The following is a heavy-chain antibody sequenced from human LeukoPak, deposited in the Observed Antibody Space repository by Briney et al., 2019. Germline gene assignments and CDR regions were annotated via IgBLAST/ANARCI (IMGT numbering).Heavy chain of an antibody. CDR1: GYSISSGYY. CDR2: IYHSGST. CDR3: ARRPIAAAGTPLPIVYGP. D-gene: IGHD6-13*01. V-gene: IGHV4-38-2*02. Sequence: SETLSLTCTVSGYSISSGYYWGWIRQPPGKGPEWIGSIYHSGSTYYNPSLKSRVTISVDTSKNQFSLKLSSVTAADTAVYYCARRPIAAAGTPLPIVYGPWGQGTLVTVSS. J-gene: IGHJ5*02.